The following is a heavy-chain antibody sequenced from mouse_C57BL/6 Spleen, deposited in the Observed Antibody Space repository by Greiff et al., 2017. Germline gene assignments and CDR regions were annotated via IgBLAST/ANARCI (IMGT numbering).Heavy chain of an antibody. D-gene: IGHD2-1*01. Sequence: QVQLQQPGAELVMPGASVKLSCKASGYTFTSYWMHWVKQRPGQGLEWIGEIDPSDSYTNYNQKFKGKSTLTVDKSSSTAYMQLSSLTSEDSAVYYCASLPYFDVWGTGTTVAVSS. V-gene: IGHV1-69*01. CDR2: IDPSDSYT. CDR1: GYTFTSYW. CDR3: ASLPYFDV. J-gene: IGHJ1*03.